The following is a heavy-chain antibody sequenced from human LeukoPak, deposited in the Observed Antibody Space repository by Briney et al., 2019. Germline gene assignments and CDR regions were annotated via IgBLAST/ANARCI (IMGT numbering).Heavy chain of an antibody. D-gene: IGHD3-22*01. Sequence: GGSLRLSCAASGFTFSSYGMHWVRQAPGKGLEWVAVISYDGSNKYYADSVKGRFTISRDNSKNTLYLQMNSLRAEDTAVYYCAKLPINYDSSGNYWGQGTLVTVSS. CDR3: AKLPINYDSSGNY. CDR1: GFTFSSYG. V-gene: IGHV3-30*18. CDR2: ISYDGSNK. J-gene: IGHJ4*02.